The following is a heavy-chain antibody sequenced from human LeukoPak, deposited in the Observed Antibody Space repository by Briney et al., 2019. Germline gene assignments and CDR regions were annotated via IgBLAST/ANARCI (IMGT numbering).Heavy chain of an antibody. CDR3: ASSVGADDYVWGSYRYSLPYYFDY. V-gene: IGHV3-48*02. CDR2: ISSSSSTI. CDR1: GFTFSSYS. Sequence: GGSLRLSCAASGFTFSSYSMNWVRQAPGKGLEWVSYISSSSSTIYYADSVKGRFTISRDNAKNSLYLQMNSLRDEDTAVYYCASSVGADDYVWGSYRYSLPYYFDYWGQGTLVIVSS. J-gene: IGHJ4*02. D-gene: IGHD3-16*02.